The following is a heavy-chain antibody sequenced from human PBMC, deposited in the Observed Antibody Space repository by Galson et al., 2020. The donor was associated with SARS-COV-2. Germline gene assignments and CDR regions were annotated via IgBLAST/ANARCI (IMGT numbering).Heavy chain of an antibody. D-gene: IGHD2-8*01. CDR2: IYSGGST. CDR1: GFTVSSNY. J-gene: IGHJ4*02. Sequence: TGGSLRLSCAASGFTVSSNYMSWVRQAPGKGLEWVSVIYSGGSTYYADSVKGRFTISRHNSKNTLYLQMNSLRAEDTAVYYCARLYVVLDPYFDYWGQGTLVTVSS. CDR3: ARLYVVLDPYFDY. V-gene: IGHV3-53*04.